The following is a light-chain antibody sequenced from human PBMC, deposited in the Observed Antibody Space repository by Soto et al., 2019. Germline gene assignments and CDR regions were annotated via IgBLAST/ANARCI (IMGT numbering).Light chain of an antibody. CDR1: SSDVGGYNY. V-gene: IGLV2-14*01. CDR2: DVS. CDR3: SSYTSSSTPVV. J-gene: IGLJ2*01. Sequence: QSALTQPASVSGSPGQSITLSCTGTSSDVGGYNYVSWYQQHPGKAPKLMIYDVSNRPSGVSNRFSGSKSGNTASLTISGLQAEDEADDYCSSYTSSSTPVVFGGGTKLTVL.